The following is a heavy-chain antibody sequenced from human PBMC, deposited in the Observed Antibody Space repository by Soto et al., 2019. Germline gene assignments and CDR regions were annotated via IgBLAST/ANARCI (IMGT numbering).Heavy chain of an antibody. CDR3: GPDTLDY. CDR2: IWYDGSNK. V-gene: IGHV3-33*01. J-gene: IGHJ4*02. Sequence: GGSLRLSCAASGFMFSSHGMHWIRQAPGKGLEWVAVIWYDGSNKYYADSVKGRFTISRDNSKNTLYLQMNSLRVEDTAVYFCGPDTLDYWGQGTLVTVSS. CDR1: GFMFSSHG.